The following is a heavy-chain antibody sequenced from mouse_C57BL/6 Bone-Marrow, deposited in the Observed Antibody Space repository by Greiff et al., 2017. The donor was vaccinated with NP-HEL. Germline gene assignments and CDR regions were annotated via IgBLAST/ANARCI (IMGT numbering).Heavy chain of an antibody. V-gene: IGHV1-74*01. CDR1: GYTFTSYW. J-gene: IGHJ1*03. CDR3: ATPPIPDGYYWYFDV. CDR2: IHPSDSDT. Sequence: QVHVKQPGAELVKPGASVKVSCKASGYTFTSYWMHWVKQRPGQGLEWIGRIHPSDSDTNYNQKFKGKATLTVDKSSSTAYMQLSSLTSEDSAVYYCATPPIPDGYYWYFDVWGTGTTVTVSS. D-gene: IGHD2-3*01.